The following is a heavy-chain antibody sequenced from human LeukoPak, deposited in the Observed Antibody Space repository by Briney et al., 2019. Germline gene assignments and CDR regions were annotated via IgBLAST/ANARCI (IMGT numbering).Heavy chain of an antibody. Sequence: SGGSLRLSCAASGFTFSSYAMHWVRQAPGKGLEWVAVISYDGSNKYYADSVKGRFTISRDNAKNSLYLQMNSLRAEDTALYYCAKDSSSWHYDAFDIWGQGTMVTVSS. CDR2: ISYDGSNK. V-gene: IGHV3-30-3*01. D-gene: IGHD6-13*01. J-gene: IGHJ3*02. CDR3: AKDSSSWHYDAFDI. CDR1: GFTFSSYA.